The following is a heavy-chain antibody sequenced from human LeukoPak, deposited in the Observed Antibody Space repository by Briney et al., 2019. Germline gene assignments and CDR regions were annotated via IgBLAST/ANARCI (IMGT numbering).Heavy chain of an antibody. CDR1: GGSFSGYY. CDR2: INHSGST. J-gene: IGHJ4*02. Sequence: PSETLSLTCAVYGGSFSGYYWSWIRQPPGKGLEWIGEINHSGSTNYNPSLKSRVTISVDTSKNQFSLKLSSVTAADTAVYYCAESGGVKGIDYWGQGTLVTVSS. V-gene: IGHV4-34*01. D-gene: IGHD3-10*01. CDR3: AESGGVKGIDY.